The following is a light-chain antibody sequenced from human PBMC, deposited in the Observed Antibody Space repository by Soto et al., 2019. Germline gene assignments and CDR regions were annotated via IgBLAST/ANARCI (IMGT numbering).Light chain of an antibody. J-gene: IGLJ3*02. Sequence: QSALTQPASVAGSPGQSITISCTGTSSDVGGHNYVSWYQQHPGKAPKLMIYEVSNRHSGVSNRFSGSKSGNTASLTISGIQAEDEADYYCSSYTSSSTRVFGGGTKLTVL. CDR2: EVS. CDR1: SSDVGGHNY. V-gene: IGLV2-14*01. CDR3: SSYTSSSTRV.